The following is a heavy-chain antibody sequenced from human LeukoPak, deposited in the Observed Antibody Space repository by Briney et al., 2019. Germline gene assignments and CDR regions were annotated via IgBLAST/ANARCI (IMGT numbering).Heavy chain of an antibody. J-gene: IGHJ4*02. CDR2: IYNGGFT. D-gene: IGHD4-17*01. Sequence: PGGSLRLSCAASGLAVSSNYMSWVRQAPGKGLEWVSLIYNGGFTYYADSVKGRFTISRDNSKNTLYLQMNSLRAEDTAVYHCASSDYGGFDYWGQGTLVTVSS. CDR3: ASSDYGGFDY. V-gene: IGHV3-66*01. CDR1: GLAVSSNY.